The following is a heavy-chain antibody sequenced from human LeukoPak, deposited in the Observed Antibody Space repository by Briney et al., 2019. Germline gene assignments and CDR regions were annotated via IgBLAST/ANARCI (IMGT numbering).Heavy chain of an antibody. D-gene: IGHD3-22*01. V-gene: IGHV4-59*08. CDR1: GGSISSYY. CDR2: IYYSGST. J-gene: IGHJ4*02. CDR3: ARLPNYYDSTGYDY. Sequence: SETLSLTCTVSGGSISSYYWSWIRQPPGKGLEWIAYIYYSGSTNYNPSLRSRVTISVDTSKNQFSLNLSSVTAADTAVYYCARLPNYYDSTGYDYWGQGTLVTVSS.